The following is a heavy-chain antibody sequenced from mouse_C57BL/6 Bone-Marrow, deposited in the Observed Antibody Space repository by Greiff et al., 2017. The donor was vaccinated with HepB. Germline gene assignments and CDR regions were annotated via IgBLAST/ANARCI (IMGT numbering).Heavy chain of an antibody. Sequence: DVKLVESGGGLVKPGGSLKLSCAASGFTFSSYTMSWVRQTPEKRLEWVATISGGGGNTYYPDSVKGRFTISRDNAKNNLYLQMSSLRSEDTALYYCARHGAQATSWFAYWGQGTLVTVSA. D-gene: IGHD3-2*02. V-gene: IGHV5-9*01. CDR3: ARHGAQATSWFAY. J-gene: IGHJ3*01. CDR1: GFTFSSYT. CDR2: ISGGGGNT.